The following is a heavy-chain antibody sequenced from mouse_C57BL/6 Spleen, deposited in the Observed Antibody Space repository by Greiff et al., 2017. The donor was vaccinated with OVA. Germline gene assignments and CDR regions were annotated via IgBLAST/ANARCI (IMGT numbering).Heavy chain of an antibody. CDR1: GFSLTSYG. CDR2: IWSDGST. V-gene: IGHV2-6-1*01. CDR3: ARQTPSGYEARDY. J-gene: IGHJ4*01. Sequence: VQLQQSGPGLVAPSQSLSITCTVSGFSLTSYGVHWVRQPPGKGLEWLVVIWSDGSTTYNSALKSRLSISKDNSKSQVFLKMNSLQTDDTAMYYCARQTPSGYEARDYWGQGTSVTVAS. D-gene: IGHD3-1*01.